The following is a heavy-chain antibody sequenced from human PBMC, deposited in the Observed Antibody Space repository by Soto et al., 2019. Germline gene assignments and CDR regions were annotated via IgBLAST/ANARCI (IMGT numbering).Heavy chain of an antibody. D-gene: IGHD5-18*01. J-gene: IGHJ4*02. CDR2: IHGDGGKI. Sequence: VGSLRLSCAASGFMFSAYWMSWVRQAPGKGLEWVANIHGDGGKIYYVDSVKGRFTISRDNAKRSLYLQMNSLRAEDTAVNYCARDFYGGYTYGPGDYWGQGALVTVSS. CDR1: GFMFSAYW. V-gene: IGHV3-7*01. CDR3: ARDFYGGYTYGPGDY.